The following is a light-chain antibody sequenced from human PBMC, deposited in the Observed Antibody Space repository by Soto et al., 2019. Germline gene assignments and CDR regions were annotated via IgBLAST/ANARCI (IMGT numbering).Light chain of an antibody. CDR3: SSYAGNNNVV. CDR2: EVS. Sequence: QSALTQPPSASGSPGQSVTISCTGTSSDVGGYNYVSWYQQHPGKAPKLMIYEVSKRPSGVPDRFSGYKSANTASLTVSGLQAEDEADYYCSSYAGNNNVVFGGGTKVTVL. V-gene: IGLV2-8*01. CDR1: SSDVGGYNY. J-gene: IGLJ2*01.